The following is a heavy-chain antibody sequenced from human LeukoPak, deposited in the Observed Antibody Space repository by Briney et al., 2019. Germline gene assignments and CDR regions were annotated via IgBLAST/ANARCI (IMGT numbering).Heavy chain of an antibody. D-gene: IGHD4-17*01. CDR2: ISGSSKSNSP. Sequence: GGSLRLSCAGSGFTFGDYAMCWVRQAPGKGLEWVSAISGSSKSNSPWYADSVRGRSTISRDNSKNMVYLQMESLRAEDTAVYFCARDRDYPRDQFDYWGQGTLVTVSS. CDR1: GFTFGDYA. CDR3: ARDRDYPRDQFDY. V-gene: IGHV3-23*01. J-gene: IGHJ4*02.